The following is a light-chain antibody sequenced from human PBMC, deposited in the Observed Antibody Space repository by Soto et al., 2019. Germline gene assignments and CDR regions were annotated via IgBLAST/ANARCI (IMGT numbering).Light chain of an antibody. V-gene: IGKV3-11*01. CDR3: QQRNRWLRT. CDR2: EAS. Sequence: EIVLTQSPATLSLSPRERTTLSCRASLSVSNYLAWYQQKPGQEPRLLMYEASTRATGFPARFSGSGSGTDFTLPISSLEPEDFAVYYCQQRNRWLRTFGQGTKLEIK. J-gene: IGKJ2*01. CDR1: LSVSNY.